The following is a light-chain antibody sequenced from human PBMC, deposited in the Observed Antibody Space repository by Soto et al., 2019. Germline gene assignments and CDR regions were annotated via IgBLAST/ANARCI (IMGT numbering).Light chain of an antibody. CDR1: QSFSSHF. V-gene: IGKV3-20*01. CDR3: QHFGSSLRT. J-gene: IGKJ1*01. CDR2: GTS. Sequence: IVLTQSPGTLSLSPGERATLSCRASQSFSSHFLAWYQQKPGQAPRLLIHGTSSRATGIPDRFSGSGSGTDFTLTINSLEPEDFAVYYCQHFGSSLRTFAQGTKVDI.